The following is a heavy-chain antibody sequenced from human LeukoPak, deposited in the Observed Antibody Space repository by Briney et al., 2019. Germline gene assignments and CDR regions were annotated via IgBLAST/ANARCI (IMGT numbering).Heavy chain of an antibody. CDR3: ARDGRVYQPYTGYGYHIPLDY. J-gene: IGHJ4*02. CDR1: GGSISSSSYY. V-gene: IGHV4-61*02. CDR2: IYTSGST. D-gene: IGHD5-18*01. Sequence: SETLSLTCTVSGGSISSSSYYWGWIRQPAGKGLEWIGRIYTSGSTNYNPSLKSRVTMSVDTSKNQFSLKLSSVTAADTAVYYCARDGRVYQPYTGYGYHIPLDYWGQGTLSPSPQ.